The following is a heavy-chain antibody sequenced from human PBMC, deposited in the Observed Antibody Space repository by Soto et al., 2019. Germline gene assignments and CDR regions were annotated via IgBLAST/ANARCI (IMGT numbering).Heavy chain of an antibody. J-gene: IGHJ4*02. CDR3: AKGPHDYGDSWKTADY. CDR2: ISGSGGST. Sequence: GGSLRLSCAASGFTFSSYAMSWVRQAPGKGLEWVSAISGSGGSTYYADSVKGRFTISRDNSKNTLYLQMNSLRAEDTAVYYCAKGPHDYGDSWKTADYWGQGTLVTVSS. V-gene: IGHV3-23*01. CDR1: GFTFSSYA. D-gene: IGHD4-17*01.